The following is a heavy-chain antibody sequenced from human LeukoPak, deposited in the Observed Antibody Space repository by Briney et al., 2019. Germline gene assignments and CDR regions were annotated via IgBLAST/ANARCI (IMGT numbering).Heavy chain of an antibody. Sequence: ASVKVSCKASGGTFSGYAISWVRQAPGQGLEWMGGIIPIFGTANYAQKFQGRVTITADESTSTAYMELSSLRSEDTAVYYCARAMVRGAGANWFDPWGQGTLVTVSS. CDR3: ARAMVRGAGANWFDP. V-gene: IGHV1-69*01. J-gene: IGHJ5*02. CDR2: IIPIFGTA. CDR1: GGTFSGYA. D-gene: IGHD3-10*01.